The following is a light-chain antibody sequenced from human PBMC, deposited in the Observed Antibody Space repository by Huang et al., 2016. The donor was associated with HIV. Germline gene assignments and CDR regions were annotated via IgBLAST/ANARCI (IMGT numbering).Light chain of an antibody. Sequence: EVEMTQSPATLSVSPGERVTLPCRASQSIRSSLAWFQHKPGQAPRLVIYGASTRATGIPARFSGSGSGTEFTLTINSLQSEDFAVYYCHQYSDRNTFGQGTKLEIK. CDR1: QSIRSS. CDR3: HQYSDRNT. CDR2: GAS. J-gene: IGKJ2*01. V-gene: IGKV3-15*01.